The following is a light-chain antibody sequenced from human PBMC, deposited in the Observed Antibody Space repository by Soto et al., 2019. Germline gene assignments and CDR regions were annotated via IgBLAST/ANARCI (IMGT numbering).Light chain of an antibody. CDR1: QSVSSY. CDR3: QQRSNWPPF. V-gene: IGKV3-11*01. CDR2: DAS. Sequence: EIRVSQSAATLSLSTGERATLSCRASQSVSSYLAWYQQKPGQAPRLLIYDASNRATGIPARFSGSGSGTDFTLTISSLEPEDFAVYYCQQRSNWPPFFAGGTKVDI. J-gene: IGKJ4*01.